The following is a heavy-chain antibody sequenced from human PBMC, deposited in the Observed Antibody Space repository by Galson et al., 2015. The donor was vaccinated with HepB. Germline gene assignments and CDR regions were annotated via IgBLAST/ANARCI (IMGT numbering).Heavy chain of an antibody. V-gene: IGHV1-2*06. CDR3: ASGVSRY. J-gene: IGHJ4*02. Sequence: SVKVSCKASGYTFTDYYIHWVRLAPGQGLEWMGRINPNSGGANFTQKFQGRVTMTRDTSISTAYMQLSRLRSDDTAIYYCASGVSRYWGQGTLVTVSS. CDR2: INPNSGGA. D-gene: IGHD2-8*01. CDR1: GYTFTDYY.